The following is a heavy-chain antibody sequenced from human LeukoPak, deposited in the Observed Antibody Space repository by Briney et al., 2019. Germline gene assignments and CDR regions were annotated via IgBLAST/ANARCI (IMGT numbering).Heavy chain of an antibody. CDR3: ARDGRKKRGYYDSSGSFPY. Sequence: ASVKVSCKASGYTFTSYYMHWVRQAPGQGLEWMGIINPSGGSTSYAQKFQGRVTMTGDMSTSTVYMELSSLRSEDTAVYYCARDGRKKRGYYDSSGSFPYWGQGTLVTVSS. J-gene: IGHJ4*02. CDR2: INPSGGST. V-gene: IGHV1-46*01. D-gene: IGHD3-22*01. CDR1: GYTFTSYY.